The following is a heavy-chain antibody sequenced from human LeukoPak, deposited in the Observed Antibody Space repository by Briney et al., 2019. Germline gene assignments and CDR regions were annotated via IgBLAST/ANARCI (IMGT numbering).Heavy chain of an antibody. J-gene: IGHJ4*02. V-gene: IGHV4-61*02. D-gene: IGHD3-10*01. CDR1: GGSISRGSYY. CDR3: ARQTFGVLYFDS. CDR2: IYNSGST. Sequence: KPSETLSLTCVVSGGSISRGSYYWNWIRQPAGKGLEWMGRIYNSGSTNYNPSLKSRVTISADMSRNQLSLQLTSVTAADTAVYYCARQTFGVLYFDSWGQGTLVIVPS.